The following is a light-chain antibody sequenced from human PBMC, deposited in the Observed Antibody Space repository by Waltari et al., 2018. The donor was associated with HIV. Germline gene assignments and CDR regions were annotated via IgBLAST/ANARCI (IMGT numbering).Light chain of an antibody. Sequence: NFMLTQPHSVSESPGKTVSISCTRSSGSIANNYVQWYQQRPGSAPTLVMYEHDRRPSGVPDRFSGSIDSSSNSASITISGLETEDEAHYYCQSYYNNNHVFGGGTKLTVL. CDR2: EHD. CDR1: SGSIANNY. V-gene: IGLV6-57*04. J-gene: IGLJ2*01. CDR3: QSYYNNNHV.